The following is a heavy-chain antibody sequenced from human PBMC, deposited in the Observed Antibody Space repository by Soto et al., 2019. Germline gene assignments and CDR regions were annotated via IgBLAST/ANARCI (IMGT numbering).Heavy chain of an antibody. CDR1: SGSISFYY. D-gene: IGHD4-17*01. CDR2: IYYSGST. CDR3: ARGNDYGDHYFDY. Sequence: SETLSLTCTVSSGSISFYYLIWIRQPPGKGLEWIGYIYYSGSTNYNPSLKSRVTISVDTSKNQFSLKLSSVTAADTAVYYCARGNDYGDHYFDYWGQGTLVTVSS. J-gene: IGHJ4*02. V-gene: IGHV4-59*01.